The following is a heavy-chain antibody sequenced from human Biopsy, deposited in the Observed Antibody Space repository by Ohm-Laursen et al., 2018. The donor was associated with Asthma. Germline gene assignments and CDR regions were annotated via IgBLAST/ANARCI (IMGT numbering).Heavy chain of an antibody. J-gene: IGHJ4*02. CDR3: AKDVFPGWELRRGPDY. D-gene: IGHD1-26*01. CDR2: ISFDGSNK. V-gene: IGHV3-30*18. CDR1: GFTFSNYG. Sequence: SLRLSCSAPGFTFSNYGMHWVRQAPGKGLDWVAVISFDGSNKSYTDSVKGRFTISRDNSRNTLHLQMNSLRAEDTAVYYCAKDVFPGWELRRGPDYWGQGTLVTVSS.